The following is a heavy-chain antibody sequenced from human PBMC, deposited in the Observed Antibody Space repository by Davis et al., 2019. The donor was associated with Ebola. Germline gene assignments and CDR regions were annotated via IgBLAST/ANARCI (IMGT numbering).Heavy chain of an antibody. CDR2: IIPIFGTA. V-gene: IGHV1-69*06. CDR1: GGTFSSYA. CDR3: ASLVTTGYYYYYGMDV. D-gene: IGHD4-17*01. J-gene: IGHJ6*02. Sequence: AASVKVSCKASGGTFSSYAISWVRQAPGQGLEWMGWIIPIFGTANYAQKFQGRVTITADKSTSTAYMELSSLRAEDTAVDYCASLVTTGYYYYYGMDVWGQGTTVTVSS.